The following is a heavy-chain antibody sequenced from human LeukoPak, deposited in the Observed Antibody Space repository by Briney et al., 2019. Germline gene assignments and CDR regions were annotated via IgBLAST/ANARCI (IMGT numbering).Heavy chain of an antibody. D-gene: IGHD3-22*01. J-gene: IGHJ4*02. CDR3: ARSYYYDYRQIDY. V-gene: IGHV4-39*01. CDR1: SDSISTSSYY. CDR2: IYYSGST. Sequence: SETLSLTCTVSSDSISTSSYYWSWIRQPPGKGLEWLGSIYYSGSTYYNPSLKSRVTISVDTSKNQFSLNLYSVTAADTAVFYCARSYYYDYRQIDYWGQGTLVTVSS.